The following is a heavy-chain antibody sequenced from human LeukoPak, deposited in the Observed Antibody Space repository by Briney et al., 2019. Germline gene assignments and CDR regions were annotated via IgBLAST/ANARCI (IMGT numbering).Heavy chain of an antibody. J-gene: IGHJ4*02. CDR1: GGSFSGYY. D-gene: IGHD6-6*01. CDR3: ARDLWGYRSSSYYFDY. V-gene: IGHV4-34*01. Sequence: SETLSLTCAVYGGSFSGYYWSWIRRPPGKGLEWIGEINHSGSTNYNPSLKSRVTISVDTSKNQFSLKLSSVTAADTAVYYCARDLWGYRSSSYYFDYWGQGTLVTVSS. CDR2: INHSGST.